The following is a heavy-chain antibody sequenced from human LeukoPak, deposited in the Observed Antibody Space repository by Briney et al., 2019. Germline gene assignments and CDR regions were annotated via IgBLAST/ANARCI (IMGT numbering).Heavy chain of an antibody. Sequence: SETLSLTCTVSGGSISSSTYYWGWLRQPPGKGLEWIGSINYSGNTYYNPSLKSRVTISVDTSKNQFSLRLSSVTAADTAVYYCASPSIGSSTYDYWGQGTLVTVSS. CDR3: ASPSIGSSTYDY. CDR2: INYSGNT. CDR1: GGSISSSTYY. D-gene: IGHD6-6*01. J-gene: IGHJ4*02. V-gene: IGHV4-39*01.